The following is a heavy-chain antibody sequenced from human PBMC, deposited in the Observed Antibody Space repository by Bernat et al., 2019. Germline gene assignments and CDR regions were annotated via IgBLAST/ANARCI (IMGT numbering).Heavy chain of an antibody. CDR3: ANWDDGSVAGTLSGGY. CDR1: GFTFSSYA. V-gene: IGHV3-23*01. D-gene: IGHD6-19*01. J-gene: IGHJ4*02. Sequence: EVQLLESGGGLVQPGGSLRLSCAASGFTFSSYAMSWVRQAPGKGLEWVSAISGSGGSTYYADSVKGWFTISRDNSKNTLYLQMNSLRAEDTAVYYCANWDDGSVAGTLSGGYWGQGTLVTVSS. CDR2: ISGSGGST.